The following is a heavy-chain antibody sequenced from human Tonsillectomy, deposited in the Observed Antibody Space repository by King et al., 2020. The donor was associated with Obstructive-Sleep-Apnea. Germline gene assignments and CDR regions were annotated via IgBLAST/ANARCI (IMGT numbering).Heavy chain of an antibody. D-gene: IGHD5-12*01. V-gene: IGHV3-48*04. J-gene: IGHJ4*02. CDR1: GFTFSSYS. Sequence: QLVQSRGGLVQPGGSLRLSCAASGFTFSSYSMNWVRQAPGKGLEWVSYITSSSNTIFYADSVRGRFTISRDNAKNSLYLQMNSLRAEDTAVYYCARDSGDSGYDSRPIWGQGILVTVSS. CDR3: ARDSGDSGYDSRPI. CDR2: ITSSSNTI.